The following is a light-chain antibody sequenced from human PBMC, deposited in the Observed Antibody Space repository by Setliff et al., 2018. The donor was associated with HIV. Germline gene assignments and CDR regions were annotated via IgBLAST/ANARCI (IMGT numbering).Light chain of an antibody. CDR3: SSYTGRSTFV. CDR1: SSDVGNYNY. J-gene: IGLJ1*01. CDR2: DVS. Sequence: QSVLAQPASVSGSPGQSITISCTGTSSDVGNYNYVSWYQEHPGKAPKLMIYDVSKRPSGVSNRFSGSKSGNTASLTISGLQAEDEADYHCSSYTGRSTFVFGTGTKVTVL. V-gene: IGLV2-14*01.